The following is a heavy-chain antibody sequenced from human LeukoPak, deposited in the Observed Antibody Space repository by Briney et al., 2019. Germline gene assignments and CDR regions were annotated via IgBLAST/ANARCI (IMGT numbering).Heavy chain of an antibody. CDR3: ARGGSGWYLGFDY. V-gene: IGHV3-53*01. D-gene: IGHD6-19*01. CDR1: GFTVSSNY. J-gene: IGHJ4*02. CDR2: IYSGGST. Sequence: GGSLRLSCAASGFTVSSNYMSWVRQAPGKGLEWVSVIYSGGSTYYADSVKGLFTISRDNSKNTLYLQMNSLRAEDTAVYYCARGGSGWYLGFDYWGQGTLVTVSS.